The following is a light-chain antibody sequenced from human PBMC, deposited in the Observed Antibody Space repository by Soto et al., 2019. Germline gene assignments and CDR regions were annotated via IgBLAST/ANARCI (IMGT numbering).Light chain of an antibody. CDR2: EVT. Sequence: QSALTQPPSASGSPGQSVTIPCTGTSSDVGGYDHVSWHQQHPGKAPKLIIYEVTKRPAGVPDRFSGSKSGNTASLTVSGLQAEDEADYFCSSDAGNYNYVFGTGTKVTVL. J-gene: IGLJ1*01. CDR1: SSDVGGYDH. CDR3: SSDAGNYNYV. V-gene: IGLV2-8*01.